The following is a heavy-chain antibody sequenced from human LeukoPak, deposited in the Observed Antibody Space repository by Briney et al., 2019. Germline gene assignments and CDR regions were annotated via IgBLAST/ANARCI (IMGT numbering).Heavy chain of an antibody. Sequence: SETLSLTCTVSGGSISSGGYYWSWIRQPPGKGLEWIGYIYYSGSTNYNPSLKSRVTISVDTSKNQFSLKLSSVTAADTAVYYCATARISHCSGGSCYPTHFDYWGQGTLVTVSS. CDR2: IYYSGST. J-gene: IGHJ4*02. CDR1: GGSISSGGYY. V-gene: IGHV4-61*08. CDR3: ATARISHCSGGSCYPTHFDY. D-gene: IGHD2-15*01.